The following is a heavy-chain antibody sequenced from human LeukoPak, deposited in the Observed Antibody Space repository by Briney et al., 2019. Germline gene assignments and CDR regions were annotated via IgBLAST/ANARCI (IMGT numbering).Heavy chain of an antibody. CDR2: INHSGST. V-gene: IGHV4-34*01. Sequence: SETLSLICAVYGGSFSGYYWSWIRQPPGKGLEWIGEINHSGSTNYNPSLKSRVTISVDTSKNQFSLKLSSVTAADTAVYYCARRHSSSWQRAVDYWGQGTLVTVSS. CDR1: GGSFSGYY. D-gene: IGHD6-13*01. CDR3: ARRHSSSWQRAVDY. J-gene: IGHJ4*02.